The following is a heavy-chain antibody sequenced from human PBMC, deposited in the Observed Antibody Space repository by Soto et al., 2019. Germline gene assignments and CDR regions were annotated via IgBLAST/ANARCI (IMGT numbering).Heavy chain of an antibody. CDR3: AFSQWLAGEYGMDV. CDR2: ISAYNGNT. V-gene: IGHV1-18*01. J-gene: IGHJ6*02. CDR1: GYTFTSYG. D-gene: IGHD6-19*01. Sequence: QVQLVQSGAEVKKPGASVKVSCKASGYTFTSYGISWVRQAPGQGLEWMGWISAYNGNTNYAQKLQGRVTMTTDTPTTTAYRELRSLRSDDTAVYYCAFSQWLAGEYGMDVWGQGTTVTVSS.